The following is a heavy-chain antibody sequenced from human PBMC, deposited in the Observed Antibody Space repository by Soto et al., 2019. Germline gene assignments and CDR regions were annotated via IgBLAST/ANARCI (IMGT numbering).Heavy chain of an antibody. Sequence: QVQLVESGGGVVQPGRSLRLSCAASGFTFSSYGMHWVRQAPGKGLEWVAVIWYDGSNKYYADSVKGRFTISRDNSKNTLDLQMNSLRAEDTAVYYCARGYSSSWYGGDYWGQGTLVTVSS. CDR1: GFTFSSYG. J-gene: IGHJ4*02. CDR3: ARGYSSSWYGGDY. CDR2: IWYDGSNK. D-gene: IGHD6-13*01. V-gene: IGHV3-33*01.